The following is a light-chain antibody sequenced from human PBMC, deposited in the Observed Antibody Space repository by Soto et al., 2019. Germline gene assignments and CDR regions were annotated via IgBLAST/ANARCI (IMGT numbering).Light chain of an antibody. CDR2: DAS. J-gene: IGKJ1*01. V-gene: IGKV3-11*01. CDR3: QQRSNWPWT. CDR1: QSVSSY. Sequence: EIVLTQSPATLSLSPGERATLSCRASQSVSSYLAWYQQKPGQAPRLLIYDASNRATGIPGRFSGSGSGTDFTLTISRLEPEDCAVYCCQQRSNWPWTFGQGTKVEIK.